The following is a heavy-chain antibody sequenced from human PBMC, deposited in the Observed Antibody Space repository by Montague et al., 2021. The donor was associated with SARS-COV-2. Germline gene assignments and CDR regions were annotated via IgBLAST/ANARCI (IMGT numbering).Heavy chain of an antibody. CDR3: ARGERGAWYNHYFDY. J-gene: IGHJ4*02. CDR1: GEPISTYY. CDR2: VYHSGRT. V-gene: IGHV4-59*13. Sequence: SETLSLTCNVYGEPISTYYWSWIRQPPGKGLEWIGYVYHSGRTNYNPSLKSRVTISVDTSNNQFSLKLMSVTAADTAVYYCARGERGAWYNHYFDYWGQGVLVTVSS. D-gene: IGHD6-19*01.